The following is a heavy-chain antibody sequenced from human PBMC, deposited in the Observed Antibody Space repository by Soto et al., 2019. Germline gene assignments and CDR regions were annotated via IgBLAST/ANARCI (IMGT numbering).Heavy chain of an antibody. Sequence: QVQLQQWGAGLLKPSETLSLTCAVYGGSFSGYYWSWIRQPPGKGLEWIGEINHSGSTNYNPSLKSRVTRSVDTSKNQFSLKLSSVTAADTAVYYCARGGPTYYDLDPWGQGTLVTVSS. J-gene: IGHJ5*02. CDR1: GGSFSGYY. D-gene: IGHD3-3*01. V-gene: IGHV4-34*01. CDR2: INHSGST. CDR3: ARGGPTYYDLDP.